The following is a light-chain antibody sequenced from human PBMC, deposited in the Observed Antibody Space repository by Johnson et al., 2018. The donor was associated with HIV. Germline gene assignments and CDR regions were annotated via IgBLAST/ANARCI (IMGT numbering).Light chain of an antibody. J-gene: IGLJ1*01. CDR1: SSNIGNNY. V-gene: IGLV1-51*01. CDR3: WTWDNSLNVYV. Sequence: QSVLTQPPSVSAAPGQKVTISCSGSSSNIGNNYVSWYQHLPGAAPKLLIYDNNKRPSGIPDRFSGSKSGASATLDITGLQTGDEADYYCWTWDNSLNVYVFGTGTKVTVL. CDR2: DNN.